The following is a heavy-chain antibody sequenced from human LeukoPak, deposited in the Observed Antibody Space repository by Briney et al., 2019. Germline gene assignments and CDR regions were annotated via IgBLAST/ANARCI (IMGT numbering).Heavy chain of an antibody. J-gene: IGHJ6*03. CDR2: IIPIFGTA. CDR1: GGTFSSYA. Sequence: SVKVSCKASGGTFSSYAISWVRQAPGQGLEWMGGIIPIFGTANYAQKFQGRVTITADESTSTAYMELSSLRSEDTAVYYCGQGGYQLLYKDYYYYYYMDVWGKGTTVTVSS. V-gene: IGHV1-69*13. CDR3: GQGGYQLLYKDYYYYYYMDV. D-gene: IGHD2-2*01.